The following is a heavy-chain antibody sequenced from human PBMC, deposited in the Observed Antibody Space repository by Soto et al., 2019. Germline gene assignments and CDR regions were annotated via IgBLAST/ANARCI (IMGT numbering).Heavy chain of an antibody. CDR2: IDWDDDK. CDR1: GFSLSTSGMC. V-gene: IGHV2-70*01. D-gene: IGHD3-22*01. CDR3: ARIVNAGYHDSSGSFDY. Sequence: SGPTLVNPTQTLTLTCTFSGFSLSTSGMCVSWIRQPPGKALEWLALIDWDDDKYYSTSLKTRLTISKDTSKNQVVLTMTNMDPVDTATYYCARIVNAGYHDSSGSFDYWGQGTLVTVSS. J-gene: IGHJ4*02.